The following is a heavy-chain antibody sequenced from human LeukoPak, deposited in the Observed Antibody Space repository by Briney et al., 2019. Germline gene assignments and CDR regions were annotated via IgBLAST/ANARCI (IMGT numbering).Heavy chain of an antibody. V-gene: IGHV4-61*02. CDR1: GGSISSGSYY. D-gene: IGHD3-3*01. J-gene: IGHJ3*02. Sequence: SETLSLTCTVSGGSISSGSYYWSWIRQPAGKGLEWIGRIYTSGSTNYNPSLKSRVTISVDTSKNQFSLKLSSVTAADTAVYYCARGPIFGVVIGWGAFDIWGQGTMVTVSS. CDR2: IYTSGST. CDR3: ARGPIFGVVIGWGAFDI.